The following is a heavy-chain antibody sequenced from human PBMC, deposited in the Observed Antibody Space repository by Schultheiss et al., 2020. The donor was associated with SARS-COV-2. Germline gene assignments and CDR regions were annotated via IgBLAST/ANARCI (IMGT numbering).Heavy chain of an antibody. Sequence: GGSLRLSCAASGFTVSSNYMSWVRQAPGKGLEWVSVIYSGGSTYYADSVKGRFTISRDNPKNTLYLQMNSLRAEDTAVYYCASDSSGWKLDDYWGQGTLVTVSS. J-gene: IGHJ4*02. CDR1: GFTVSSNY. CDR3: ASDSSGWKLDDY. D-gene: IGHD6-19*01. CDR2: IYSGGST. V-gene: IGHV3-53*01.